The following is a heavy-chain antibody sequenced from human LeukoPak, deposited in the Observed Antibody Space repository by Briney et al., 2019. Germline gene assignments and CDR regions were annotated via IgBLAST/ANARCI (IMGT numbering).Heavy chain of an antibody. CDR1: GFTFSSYG. CDR3: ASLYDFWSGYPAHFDY. D-gene: IGHD3-3*01. V-gene: IGHV3-30*02. Sequence: GGSLRLSCAASGFTFSSYGMHWVRQAPGKGLEWVAFIRYDGSNKYYADSVKGRFTIFRDNSKNTLYLQMNSLRAEDTAVYYCASLYDFWSGYPAHFDYWGQGTLVTVSS. J-gene: IGHJ4*02. CDR2: IRYDGSNK.